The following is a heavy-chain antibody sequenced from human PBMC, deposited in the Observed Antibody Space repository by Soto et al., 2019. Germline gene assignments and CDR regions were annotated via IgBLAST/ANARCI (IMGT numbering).Heavy chain of an antibody. CDR2: IYPDDSDT. V-gene: IGHV5-51*01. CDR1: GYGIVNHL. D-gene: IGHD2-8*01. CDR3: ARLFRGFGVFHYCTNDACPSGGLDV. Sequence: NVSGYGIVNHLFRWVSPMTGKGLEWMGIIYPDDSDTRYSPSFQGQVTISAAKSLSTAYLQWSSLKATDTAMYYCARLFRGFGVFHYCTNDACPSGGLDVSGQRPTVTVS. J-gene: IGHJ6*02.